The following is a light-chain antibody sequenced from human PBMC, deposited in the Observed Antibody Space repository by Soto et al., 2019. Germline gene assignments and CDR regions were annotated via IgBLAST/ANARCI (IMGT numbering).Light chain of an antibody. CDR3: STYTNTSTL. Sequence: QSVLTQPPSASGSPGQSVTISCTGISSDVYVSWYQQHPGKAPKLMIYEVGKRPSGVPDRLSGSKSGNTASLSVSGLQAEDESYYYCSTYTNTSTLFGGGTKLTVL. V-gene: IGLV2-8*01. CDR2: EVG. J-gene: IGLJ2*01. CDR1: SSDVY.